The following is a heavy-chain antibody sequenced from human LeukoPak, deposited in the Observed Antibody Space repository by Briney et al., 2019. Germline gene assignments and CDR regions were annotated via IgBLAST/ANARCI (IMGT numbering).Heavy chain of an antibody. CDR3: ARGRGSSSSWGSNYYYYGMDV. D-gene: IGHD6-6*01. CDR1: GGSFSGYY. CDR2: INHSGST. Sequence: PSETLSLTCAVYGGSFSGYYWSWIRQPPGKGLEWIGEINHSGSTNYNPSLKSRVTISVDTSKNQFSLKLSSVTAADTAVYYCARGRGSSSSWGSNYYYYGMDVWGQGTTVTVSS. J-gene: IGHJ6*02. V-gene: IGHV4-34*01.